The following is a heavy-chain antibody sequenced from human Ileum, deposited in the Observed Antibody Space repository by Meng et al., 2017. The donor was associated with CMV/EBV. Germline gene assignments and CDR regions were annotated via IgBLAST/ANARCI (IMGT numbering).Heavy chain of an antibody. V-gene: IGHV3-74*01. CDR2: INSDGSTT. D-gene: IGHD3-10*01. CDR1: GFTFTDFA. Sequence: GESLKISCAASGFTFTDFAMDWVRQAPGKGLMWVSRINSDGSTTTYGDSVKGRFTISRDNAKNTLYLQMNSLRVEDRGVYYCTRENSGRAMDVWGQGTTVTVSS. J-gene: IGHJ6*02. CDR3: TRENSGRAMDV.